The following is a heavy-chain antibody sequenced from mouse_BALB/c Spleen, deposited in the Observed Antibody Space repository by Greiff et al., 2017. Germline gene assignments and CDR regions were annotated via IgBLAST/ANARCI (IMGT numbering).Heavy chain of an antibody. V-gene: IGHV1S56*01. CDR3: ARDDYDGDWFAY. J-gene: IGHJ3*01. Sequence: QVQLQQSGPELVKPGASVRISCKASGYTFTSYYIHWVKQRPGQGLEWIGWIYPGNVNTKYNEKFKGKATLTADKSSSTAYMQLSSLTSEDSAVYFCARDDYDGDWFAYWGQGTLVTVSA. CDR1: GYTFTSYY. D-gene: IGHD2-4*01. CDR2: IYPGNVNT.